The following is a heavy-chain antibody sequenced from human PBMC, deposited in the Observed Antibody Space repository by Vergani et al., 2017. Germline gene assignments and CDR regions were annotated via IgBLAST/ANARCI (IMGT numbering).Heavy chain of an antibody. D-gene: IGHD5-24*01. CDR2: ISGSGGST. CDR3: ARVPDERDGYNNDY. Sequence: EVQLLESGGGLVQPGGSLRLSCAASGFTFSSYAMSWVRQAPGKGLEWVSAISGSGGSTYYADSVKGRFTISRDNSKNTLYLQMNSLRAEDTAVYYCARVPDERDGYNNDYWGQGTLVTVSS. V-gene: IGHV3-23*01. J-gene: IGHJ4*02. CDR1: GFTFSSYA.